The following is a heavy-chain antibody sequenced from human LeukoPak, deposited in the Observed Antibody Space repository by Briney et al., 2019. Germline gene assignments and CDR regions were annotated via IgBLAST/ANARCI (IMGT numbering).Heavy chain of an antibody. V-gene: IGHV3-48*03. J-gene: IGHJ4*02. Sequence: GGSLRLSCGASGFTFSSYEMNWLRQAPGKGLEWISYISNSGSTKYYADSVKGRFTISRDNAKNSLYLQMNSLRAEDTAVYYCVAVIDYWGQGTLVTVSS. CDR2: ISNSGSTK. CDR3: VAVIDY. CDR1: GFTFSSYE.